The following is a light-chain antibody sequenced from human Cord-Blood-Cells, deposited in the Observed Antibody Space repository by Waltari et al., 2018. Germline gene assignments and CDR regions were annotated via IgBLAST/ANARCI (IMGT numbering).Light chain of an antibody. Sequence: QSALTQPASVSGSPGQSIPIPCTGTSIDVGGYNYVPWYQQHPAKAPKVMIYDVSKRPSGVSNRFSGSKSGNTASLTISGLQAEDEADYYCSSYTSSSTYVFGTGTKVTVL. CDR3: SSYTSSSTYV. CDR2: DVS. CDR1: SIDVGGYNY. J-gene: IGLJ1*01. V-gene: IGLV2-14*01.